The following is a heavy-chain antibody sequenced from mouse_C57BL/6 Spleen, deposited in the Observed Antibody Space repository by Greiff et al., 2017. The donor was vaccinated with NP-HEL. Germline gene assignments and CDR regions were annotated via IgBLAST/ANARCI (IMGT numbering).Heavy chain of an antibody. D-gene: IGHD1-1*01. CDR1: GFTFSDYG. J-gene: IGHJ1*03. V-gene: IGHV5-15*01. Sequence: EVMLVESGGGLVQPGGSLKLSCAASGFTFSDYGMAWVRQAPRKGPEWVAFISNLAYSIYYADTVTGRFTISRENAKNTLYLEMSSLRSEDTAMYYCARSDYYGSSWYFDVWGTGTTVTVSS. CDR3: ARSDYYGSSWYFDV. CDR2: ISNLAYSI.